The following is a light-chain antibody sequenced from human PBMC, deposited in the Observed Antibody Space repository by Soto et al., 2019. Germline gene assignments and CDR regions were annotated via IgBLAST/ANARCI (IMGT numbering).Light chain of an antibody. CDR3: ATWDDILNGYV. J-gene: IGLJ1*01. CDR1: SSNIGSNT. CDR2: SDD. V-gene: IGLV1-44*01. Sequence: QSVLTQPPSASATPGQRVTISCSGSSSNIGSNTVNWYQQLPGMAPKLLIYSDDQRPSGVPDRFSGSRSGASASLAISGLQSEDEADYHCATWDDILNGYVFGTGTKLTVL.